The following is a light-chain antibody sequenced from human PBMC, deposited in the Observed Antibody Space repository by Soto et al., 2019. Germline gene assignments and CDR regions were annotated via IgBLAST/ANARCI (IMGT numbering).Light chain of an antibody. CDR1: QSVSSY. V-gene: IGKV3-11*01. CDR3: QQRSNWPSIT. CDR2: DAS. Sequence: EIMMTQSPATLSVSPGERATLSCRASQSVSSYLAWYQQKPGQAPRLLIYDASNRATGIPARFSGSGSGTDFTLTINSLEPEDFAVYYCQQRSNWPSITFGQGTRLEI. J-gene: IGKJ5*01.